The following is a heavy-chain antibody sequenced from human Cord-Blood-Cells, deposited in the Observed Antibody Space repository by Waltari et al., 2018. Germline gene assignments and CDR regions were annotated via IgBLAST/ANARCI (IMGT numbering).Heavy chain of an antibody. V-gene: IGHV4-38-2*01. CDR3: ARGVYFDY. Sequence: QVQLQESGPGLVKPSETLSLPCAVSGYSISSGYYWGWIRQPPGKGLEWIGSIYHSGSTYYNPSLKSRVTISVDTSKNQFSLKLSSVTAADTAVYYCARGVYFDYWGQGTLVTVSS. D-gene: IGHD2-8*01. CDR2: IYHSGST. J-gene: IGHJ4*02. CDR1: GYSISSGYY.